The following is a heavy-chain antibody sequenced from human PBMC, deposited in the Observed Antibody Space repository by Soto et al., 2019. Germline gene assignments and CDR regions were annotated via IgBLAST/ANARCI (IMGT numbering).Heavy chain of an antibody. D-gene: IGHD7-27*01. V-gene: IGHV4-59*01. CDR1: GGSISSYY. CDR3: ARMSREMATTTGEYYYYYYGMDV. Sequence: SETLSLTCTVSGGSISSYYWSWIRQPPGKGLEWIGYIYYSGSTNYNPSLKSRVTISVDTSKNQFSLKLSSVTAADTAVYYCARMSREMATTTGEYYYYYYGMDVWGQGTTVTVSS. CDR2: IYYSGST. J-gene: IGHJ6*02.